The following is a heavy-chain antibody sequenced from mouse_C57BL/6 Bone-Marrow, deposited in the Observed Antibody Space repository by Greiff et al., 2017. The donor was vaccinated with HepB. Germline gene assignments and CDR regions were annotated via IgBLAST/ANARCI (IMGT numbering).Heavy chain of an antibody. CDR3: ARRYYGSSLAWFAY. Sequence: QVQLQQSGAELVRPGPSVKVSCKASGYAFTNYLIEWVKQRPGQGLEWIGVINPGSGGTNYNETFKGKATLTADKSSSTAYMQLSSLTSEDSAVYGGARRYYGSSLAWFAYWGQGTRVTVSA. D-gene: IGHD1-1*01. CDR1: GYAFTNYL. J-gene: IGHJ3*01. CDR2: INPGSGGT. V-gene: IGHV1-54*01.